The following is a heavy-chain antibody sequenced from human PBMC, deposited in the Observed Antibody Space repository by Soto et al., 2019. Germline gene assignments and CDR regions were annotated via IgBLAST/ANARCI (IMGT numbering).Heavy chain of an antibody. CDR1: GFTVSDNF. CDR2: IYSGITT. Sequence: GESLKISCAASGFTVSDNFMSWVRQAPGKGLEWVSVIYSGITTYYADSVKGRFSMSRDNSRNTLYLQMSSLRAEDTAVYYCARTHYHDSHSLFDYWGQETPVTVSS. D-gene: IGHD3-22*01. V-gene: IGHV3-53*01. J-gene: IGHJ4*02. CDR3: ARTHYHDSHSLFDY.